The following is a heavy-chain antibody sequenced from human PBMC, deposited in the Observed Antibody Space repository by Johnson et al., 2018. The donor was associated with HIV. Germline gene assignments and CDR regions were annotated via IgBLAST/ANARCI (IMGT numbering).Heavy chain of an antibody. D-gene: IGHD3-22*01. CDR3: ARAPPYYGGYSVSDAFDI. CDR2: LYSAGSA. Sequence: VQLVESGGGLVQPGGSLRLSCAASGFTFSNYWMNWVRQTPGKGLEWVSILYSAGSAYYADSVKGRFTISRDNSKNTLYLQMNSLRPEDTAVYYCARAPPYYGGYSVSDAFDIWGQGTMVTVSS. V-gene: IGHV3-66*02. CDR1: GFTFSNYW. J-gene: IGHJ3*02.